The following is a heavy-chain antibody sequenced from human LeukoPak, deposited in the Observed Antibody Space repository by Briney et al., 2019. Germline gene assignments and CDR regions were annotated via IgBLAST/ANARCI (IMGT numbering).Heavy chain of an antibody. CDR2: ISSSSSYI. V-gene: IGHV3-21*01. D-gene: IGHD3-10*01. CDR3: AKAMLLWFRELSTFDY. Sequence: GGSLRLSSAASGFTFSSYSMNWVRQAPGKGLEWVSSISSSSSYIYYADSVKGRFTISRDNAKNSLYLQMNSLRAEDTAVYYCAKAMLLWFRELSTFDYWGQGTLVTVSS. CDR1: GFTFSSYS. J-gene: IGHJ4*02.